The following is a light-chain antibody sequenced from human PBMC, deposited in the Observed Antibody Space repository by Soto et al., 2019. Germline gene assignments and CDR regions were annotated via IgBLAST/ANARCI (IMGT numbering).Light chain of an antibody. CDR2: TAS. Sequence: DIQMTQSPSSLSASVGDRVTITCRASQNIGTYLNWYQQKPGQAPTVLIYTASTLQSGVPSRFSGSGSGTDFTLTINSLQPEDSATYYCHQSYSSLVYTFGPGTKLEIK. J-gene: IGKJ2*01. CDR1: QNIGTY. V-gene: IGKV1-39*01. CDR3: HQSYSSLVYT.